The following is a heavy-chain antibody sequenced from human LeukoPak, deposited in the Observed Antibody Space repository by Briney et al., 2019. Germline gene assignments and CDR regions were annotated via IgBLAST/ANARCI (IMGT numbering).Heavy chain of an antibody. CDR2: ISAYNGNT. D-gene: IGHD3-3*01. Sequence: GASVKVSCKASGYTFTRYGISWVRQAPGQGLEWMGWISAYNGNTNYAQKLRGRVTMTTDTSTSTAYMELRSLRSDDTAVYYCARLGYYDFWSGYYWPYYFDYWGQGTLVTVSS. J-gene: IGHJ4*02. CDR1: GYTFTRYG. CDR3: ARLGYYDFWSGYYWPYYFDY. V-gene: IGHV1-18*01.